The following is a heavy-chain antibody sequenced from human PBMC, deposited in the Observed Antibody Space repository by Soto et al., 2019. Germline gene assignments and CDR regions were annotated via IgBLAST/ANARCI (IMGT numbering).Heavy chain of an antibody. Sequence: SVKVSCKASGGTFSSYAISWVRQAPGQGLEWMGGIIPIFGTANYAQKFQGRVTITADESTSTAYMELSSLRSEDTAVYYCAEVIEQQPPVNWFDPWGQGTLVTVSS. J-gene: IGHJ5*02. CDR2: IIPIFGTA. V-gene: IGHV1-69*13. D-gene: IGHD6-13*01. CDR3: AEVIEQQPPVNWFDP. CDR1: GGTFSSYA.